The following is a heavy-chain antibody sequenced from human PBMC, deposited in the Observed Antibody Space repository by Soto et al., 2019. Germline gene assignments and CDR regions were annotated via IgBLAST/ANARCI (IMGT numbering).Heavy chain of an antibody. CDR3: ARGRGSSGWYGGDYYYGMDV. V-gene: IGHV1-69*02. J-gene: IGHJ6*02. CDR1: GGTFSSYT. D-gene: IGHD6-19*01. CDR2: IIPILGIA. Sequence: QVQLVQSGAEVKKPGSSVKVSCKASGGTFSSYTISWVRQAPGQGLEWMGRIIPILGIANYAQKFQGRVTITADKSTSTGYMELRSLRSEDTAGYYWARGRGSSGWYGGDYYYGMDVWGQGTTVTVSS.